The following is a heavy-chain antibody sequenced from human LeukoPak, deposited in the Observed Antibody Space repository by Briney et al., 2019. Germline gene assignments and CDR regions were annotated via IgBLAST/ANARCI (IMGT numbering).Heavy chain of an antibody. CDR3: ARLIAAAGILGY. CDR1: GSSISSGYY. J-gene: IGHJ4*02. Sequence: PSETLSLTCAVSGSSISSGYYWGWIRQPPGKGLEWIGSIYHSGSTYYNPSLKSRVTISVDTSKNQFSLKLSSVTAADTAVYYCARLIAAAGILGYWGQGTLVTVSS. CDR2: IYHSGST. D-gene: IGHD6-13*01. V-gene: IGHV4-38-2*01.